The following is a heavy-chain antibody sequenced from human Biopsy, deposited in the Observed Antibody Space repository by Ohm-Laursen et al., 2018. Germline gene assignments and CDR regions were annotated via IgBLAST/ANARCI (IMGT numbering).Heavy chain of an antibody. J-gene: IGHJ6*02. Sequence: SLRLSCTASGFTFDDYAMHWVRQVPGKGLEWASGISWNSDDIGYADSVKGRFTISRDNARNALHLQMNSLRTEDTALYYCAKDLGLNYSDRFLFYYGMDVWGRGTTVTVSS. V-gene: IGHV3-9*01. CDR1: GFTFDDYA. CDR2: ISWNSDDI. D-gene: IGHD4-17*01. CDR3: AKDLGLNYSDRFLFYYGMDV.